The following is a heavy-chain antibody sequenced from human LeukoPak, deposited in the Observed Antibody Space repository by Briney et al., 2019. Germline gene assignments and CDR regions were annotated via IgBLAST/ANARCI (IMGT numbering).Heavy chain of an antibody. CDR1: GFTFSSYW. J-gene: IGHJ5*02. V-gene: IGHV3-74*01. CDR2: INSDGSST. Sequence: GGSLRLSCAASGFTFSSYWMHWVRQAPGKGLVWVSRINSDGSSTSYADSVKGRFTISRDDAKNTLFLQMNSLRAEDTAVYYCTRGVNGDSRFDPWGQGTPVTVSS. D-gene: IGHD4-17*01. CDR3: TRGVNGDSRFDP.